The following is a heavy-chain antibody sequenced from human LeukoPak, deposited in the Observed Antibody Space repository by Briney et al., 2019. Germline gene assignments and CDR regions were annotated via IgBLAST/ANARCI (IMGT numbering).Heavy chain of an antibody. Sequence: ASVQVSCQASGYTFTSYAMNWLRQAPGQGLEWMGWINTNTGNPTYAQGFTGRFAFSLDTSVSTAYLQISSLKAEDTAVYYCARVREGRDGYKKTQRFDYWGQGTLVTVSS. CDR3: ARVREGRDGYKKTQRFDY. CDR1: GYTFTSYA. J-gene: IGHJ4*02. D-gene: IGHD5-24*01. V-gene: IGHV7-4-1*02. CDR2: INTNTGNP.